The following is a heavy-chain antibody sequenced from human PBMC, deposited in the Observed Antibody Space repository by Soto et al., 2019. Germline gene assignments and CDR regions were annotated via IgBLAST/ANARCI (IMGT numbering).Heavy chain of an antibody. V-gene: IGHV1-69*02. J-gene: IGHJ4*02. CDR1: GGTFSSYT. CDR3: ATRPRRFLEWSDFDY. CDR2: VIPIHGKA. Sequence: SVKVSCKASGGTFSSYTISWVRQAPGQGLEWMGRVIPIHGKANYAQKFQGRVTMTEDTSTDTAYMELSSLRSEDTAVYYCATRPRRFLEWSDFDYWGQGTLVTVSS. D-gene: IGHD3-3*01.